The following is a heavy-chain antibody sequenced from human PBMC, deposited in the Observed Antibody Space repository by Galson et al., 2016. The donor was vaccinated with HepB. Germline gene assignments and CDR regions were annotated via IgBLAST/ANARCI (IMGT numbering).Heavy chain of an antibody. Sequence: SLRLSCAASGFSFSDHDMNWVRQTPGKGLEWVSNINYRGEKTFYDASVKGRFTISRDNSNNTLYFQMNNLRAEDTAVYYCVKDPNWQSGYWGQGSLVTVSS. CDR3: VKDPNWQSGY. D-gene: IGHD2-8*01. J-gene: IGHJ4*02. CDR1: GFSFSDHD. V-gene: IGHV3-23*01. CDR2: INYRGEKT.